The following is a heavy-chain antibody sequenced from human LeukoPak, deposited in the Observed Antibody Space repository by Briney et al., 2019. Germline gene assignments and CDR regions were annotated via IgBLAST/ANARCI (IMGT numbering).Heavy chain of an antibody. Sequence: GGSLRLSCAASGFTFSSYVMHWVRQAPGKGLEWVAVILYDGSNKYYADSVKGRFTISRDNSKNMLYLQMNSLRAEDTAVYYCARGMFRGVYYYYYGMDVWGQGTTVTVSS. CDR2: ILYDGSNK. D-gene: IGHD3-10*01. CDR1: GFTFSSYV. V-gene: IGHV3-30*03. CDR3: ARGMFRGVYYYYYGMDV. J-gene: IGHJ6*02.